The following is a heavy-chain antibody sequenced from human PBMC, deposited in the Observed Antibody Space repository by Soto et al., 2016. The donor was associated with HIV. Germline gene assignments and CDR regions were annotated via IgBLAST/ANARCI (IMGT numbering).Heavy chain of an antibody. CDR3: ARAFGLGSTFDI. V-gene: IGHV3-64*01. Sequence: EVQLVESGGGLVQPGGSLRLSCAASGFTFSTYAMHWVRQAPGKGLEYVSAISDNGGKTYYASSVKGRFTVSRDNSKNTLFLQMGSLRAEDMAVYYCARAFGLGSTFDIWGQGYNGHRLF. CDR2: ISDNGGKT. J-gene: IGHJ3*02. D-gene: IGHD3-16*01. CDR1: GFTFSTYA.